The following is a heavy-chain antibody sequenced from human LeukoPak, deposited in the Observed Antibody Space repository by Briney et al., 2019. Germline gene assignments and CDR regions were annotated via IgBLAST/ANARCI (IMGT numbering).Heavy chain of an antibody. CDR2: ISGSGGST. J-gene: IGHJ6*02. CDR1: GFTFSSYA. V-gene: IGHV3-23*01. Sequence: GGSLRLSCAASGFTFSSYAMSWVRQAPGKGLEWVPAISGSGGSTYYADSMKGRFTISRDNSKNTLYLQMNSLRAEDTAVYYCANRDEFYCMDVWGQGTTVTVSS. CDR3: ANRDEFYCMDV.